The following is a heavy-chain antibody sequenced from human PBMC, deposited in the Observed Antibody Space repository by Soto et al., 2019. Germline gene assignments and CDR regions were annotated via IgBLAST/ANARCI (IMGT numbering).Heavy chain of an antibody. CDR3: ARHNGDDYNWFDP. D-gene: IGHD4-17*01. Sequence: SETLSLTCTVSGGSISSSSYYWGWIRQPPGKGLEWIGSIYDSGSTYYNPSLKSRVTISVDTSKNQFSLRLSSVTAADTAVYYCARHNGDDYNWFDPWGQGTLVTVSS. CDR1: GGSISSSSYY. V-gene: IGHV4-39*01. CDR2: IYDSGST. J-gene: IGHJ5*02.